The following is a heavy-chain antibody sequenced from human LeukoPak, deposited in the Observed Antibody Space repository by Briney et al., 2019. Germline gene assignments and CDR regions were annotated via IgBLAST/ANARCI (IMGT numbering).Heavy chain of an antibody. CDR3: ASYSSTYSKAFDY. D-gene: IGHD3-22*01. V-gene: IGHV4-31*03. CDR1: GGSISSGGYY. Sequence: SETLSLTCTVTGGSISSGGYYWSWIRQHPGKGLEWIGYIYYSGSTYYNPSLKSRVTISVDTSKNQFSLRLSSVTAADTAVYYCASYSSTYSKAFDYWGQGSLVTVSS. J-gene: IGHJ4*02. CDR2: IYYSGST.